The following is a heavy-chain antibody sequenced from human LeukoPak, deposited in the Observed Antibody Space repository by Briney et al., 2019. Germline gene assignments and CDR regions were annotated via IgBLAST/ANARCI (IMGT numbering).Heavy chain of an antibody. J-gene: IGHJ4*02. CDR1: GFTFDDFA. V-gene: IGHV3-9*01. CDR2: ISWNSGSI. Sequence: PGGSLRLSCASSGFTFDDFAIHWVRQAPGKGLEWVSGISWNSGSIGYADSVKGRFTISRDNAKNSLYLQMNSLRAEDTALYYCAKGYCSSTSCYLYFDYWGQGTLVTVSS. CDR3: AKGYCSSTSCYLYFDY. D-gene: IGHD2-2*01.